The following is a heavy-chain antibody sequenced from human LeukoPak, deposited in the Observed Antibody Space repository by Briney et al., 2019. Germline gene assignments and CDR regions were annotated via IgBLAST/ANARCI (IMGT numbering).Heavy chain of an antibody. D-gene: IGHD3-3*01. CDR3: ATYQTGSYYDFWSGFRTNWFDP. Sequence: GASVKVSCKASGYTFTNYGISWVRQAPGQGLEWMGWISTYNGNTKYAQNLQGRVTMTEDTSTDTAYMELSSLRSEDTAVYYCATYQTGSYYDFWSGFRTNWFDPWGQGTLVTVSS. CDR2: ISTYNGNT. V-gene: IGHV1-18*01. CDR1: GYTFTNYG. J-gene: IGHJ5*02.